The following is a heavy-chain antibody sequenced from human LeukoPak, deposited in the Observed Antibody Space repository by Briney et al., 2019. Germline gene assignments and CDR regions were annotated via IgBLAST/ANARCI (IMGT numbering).Heavy chain of an antibody. CDR1: GYTFTGYY. CDR2: INPNSGGT. Sequence: ASVKVSCKASGYTFTGYYMHWVRQAPGQGLEWMGWINPNSGGTNYAQKFQGRVTMTRDTSISTAYMELSRLRFEDTAVYYCARGEGGYAFSRFDPWGQGTLVTVSS. CDR3: ARGEGGYAFSRFDP. D-gene: IGHD3-16*01. J-gene: IGHJ5*02. V-gene: IGHV1-2*02.